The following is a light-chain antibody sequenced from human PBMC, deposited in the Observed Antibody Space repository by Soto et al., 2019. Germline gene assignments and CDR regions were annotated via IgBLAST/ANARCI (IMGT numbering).Light chain of an antibody. CDR1: QSVLYSSNNKNY. J-gene: IGKJ1*01. V-gene: IGKV4-1*01. CDR3: QQYYSAPPT. CDR2: WAS. Sequence: DIVMTQSPDSLAVSLGERATINCKSNQSVLYSSNNKNYLAWYQQKPGQPPKLLIYWASTRESGVPDRFSACGSGTDFTLSISSLQAEDVAVYYCQQYYSAPPTFGQGTKVEI.